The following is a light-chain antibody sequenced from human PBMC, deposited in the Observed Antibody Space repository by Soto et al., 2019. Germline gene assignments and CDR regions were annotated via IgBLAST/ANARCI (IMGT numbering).Light chain of an antibody. J-gene: IGKJ1*01. CDR3: QQFGSSRWT. Sequence: EIVLTQSPGTLSLSPGERATLSCRASQSVSSSDLAWYQQKPGQAPRLLIHGASSRATGIPDRFSGSGSGTDFTLTISRPEPEDFAAYYCQQFGSSRWTFGQGTKVEIK. CDR2: GAS. V-gene: IGKV3-20*01. CDR1: QSVSSSD.